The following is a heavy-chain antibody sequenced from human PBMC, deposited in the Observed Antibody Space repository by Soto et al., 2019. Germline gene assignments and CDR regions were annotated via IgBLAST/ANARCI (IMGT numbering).Heavy chain of an antibody. D-gene: IGHD4-17*01. CDR3: ARAAMGYGDPDAFDI. CDR2: IDPSDSYT. J-gene: IGHJ3*02. V-gene: IGHV5-10-1*01. CDR1: GYRLTSHW. Sequence: GESLKISCKGSGYRLTSHWISRVRQMPGKGLEWMGRIDPSDSYTNYSPSFQCHVTISADKSISTSYLQSSSLQASDTAMYYCARAAMGYGDPDAFDIWGQGTMVSVSS.